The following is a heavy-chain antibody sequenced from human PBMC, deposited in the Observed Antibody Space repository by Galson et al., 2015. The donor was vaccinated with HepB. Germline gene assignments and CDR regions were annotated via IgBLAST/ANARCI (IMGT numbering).Heavy chain of an antibody. Sequence: PALVKPTQTLTLTCTFSGFSLSTSGVGVGWIRQPPGKALEWLALIYWNDDKRYSPSLKSRLTITKDTSKNQVVLTMTNMDPVDTATYYCARLLRYFGPVPSGRDNWFDPWGQGTLVTVSS. CDR2: IYWNDDK. V-gene: IGHV2-5*01. CDR3: ARLLRYFGPVPSGRDNWFDP. D-gene: IGHD3-9*01. J-gene: IGHJ5*02. CDR1: GFSLSTSGVG.